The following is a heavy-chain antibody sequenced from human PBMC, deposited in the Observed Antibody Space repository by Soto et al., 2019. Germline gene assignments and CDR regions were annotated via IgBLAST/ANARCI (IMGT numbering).Heavy chain of an antibody. CDR1: GFTFSSYA. J-gene: IGHJ3*02. D-gene: IGHD3-10*01. CDR2: ISGSGGST. CDR3: AKDSAGGSGTADAFDI. V-gene: IGHV3-23*01. Sequence: GGSLRLSCAASGFTFSSYAMSWVRQAPGKGLEWVSAISGSGGSTYYADSVKGRFTISRDNSKNTLYLQMNSLRAEDTAVYYCAKDSAGGSGTADAFDIWGQGTMVTVSS.